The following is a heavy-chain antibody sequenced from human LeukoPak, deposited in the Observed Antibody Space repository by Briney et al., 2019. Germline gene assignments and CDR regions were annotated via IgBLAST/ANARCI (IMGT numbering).Heavy chain of an antibody. CDR1: GGSFSGYY. J-gene: IGHJ4*02. V-gene: IGHV4-34*01. Sequence: SETLSLTCAVYGGSFSGYYWSWIRQPPGKGLEWIGEINHSGSTNYNPSLKSRVTISVDTSKNQFSLKLSSVTAADTAVYYCANLMVRGVTPNKADYWGQGTLVTVSS. CDR3: ANLMVRGVTPNKADY. CDR2: INHSGST. D-gene: IGHD3-10*01.